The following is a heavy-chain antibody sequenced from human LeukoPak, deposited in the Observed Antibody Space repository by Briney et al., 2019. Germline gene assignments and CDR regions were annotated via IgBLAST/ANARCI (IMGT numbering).Heavy chain of an antibody. V-gene: IGHV3-30-3*01. CDR2: ISYDGSNK. CDR3: ARVKIAAAGPIYDY. D-gene: IGHD6-13*01. CDR1: GFTFSSYA. J-gene: IGHJ4*02. Sequence: GGSLRLSCAASGFTFSSYAMHWVRQAPGKGLEWVAVISYDGSNKYYADSVKGRFTISRDNSKNTLYLQMNSLRAEDTAVYYCARVKIAAAGPIYDYWGQGTLVTVSS.